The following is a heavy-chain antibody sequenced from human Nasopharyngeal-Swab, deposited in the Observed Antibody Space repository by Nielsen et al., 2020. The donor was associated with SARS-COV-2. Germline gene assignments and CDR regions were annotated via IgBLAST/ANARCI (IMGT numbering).Heavy chain of an antibody. J-gene: IGHJ4*02. CDR2: INAGDGNT. Sequence: WVRQAPGQRLEWMGWINAGDGNTEYSQKFQGRVTITRDTSASTAYMDLSSLRSDDTAVYYCARGKWGSGSYYSPLLHWGQGTLVTVSS. D-gene: IGHD3-10*01. CDR3: ARGKWGSGSYYSPLLH. V-gene: IGHV1-3*01.